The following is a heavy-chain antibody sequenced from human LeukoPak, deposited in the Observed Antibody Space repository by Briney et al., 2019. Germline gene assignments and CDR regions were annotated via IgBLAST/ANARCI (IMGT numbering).Heavy chain of an antibody. V-gene: IGHV4-39*07. CDR2: IYYSGST. D-gene: IGHD6-19*01. CDR1: GGSISSSSYY. Sequence: PSETLSLTCTVSGGSISSSSYYWGWIRQPPGKGLEWIGSIYYSGSTYYNPSLKSRVTISVDTSKNQFSLKLSSVTAADTAVYYCARSNSSGWYYYGMDVWGQGTTVTVSS. CDR3: ARSNSSGWYYYGMDV. J-gene: IGHJ6*02.